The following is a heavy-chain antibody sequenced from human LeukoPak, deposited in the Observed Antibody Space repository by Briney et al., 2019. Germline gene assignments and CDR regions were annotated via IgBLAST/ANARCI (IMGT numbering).Heavy chain of an antibody. D-gene: IGHD1-26*01. CDR3: ARVLSGCETTRCELDY. V-gene: IGHV3-21*01. CDR2: ISSSSTYI. CDR1: GFAFSTYS. J-gene: IGHJ4*02. Sequence: GGSLRLSCAASGFAFSTYSMNWVRQAPGKGLEWVSSISSSSTYIYYADSVKGRVTISRDNAKNSLYLQMNSLGAEDTAVYYCARVLSGCETTRCELDYWGKGTLVTVSS.